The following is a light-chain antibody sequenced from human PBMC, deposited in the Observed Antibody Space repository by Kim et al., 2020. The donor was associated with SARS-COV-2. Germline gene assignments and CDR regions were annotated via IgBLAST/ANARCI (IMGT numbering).Light chain of an antibody. CDR3: TSYTRSDTWV. CDR1: NSDVGRYNY. J-gene: IGLJ3*02. Sequence: GQSLTVSCSGTNSDVGRYNYVSWYQQHPGKVPKLLIYEVNKRPSGASDRFSGSKSGNTASLTISGLQAEDEADYYCTSYTRSDTWVFGRGTQLTVL. CDR2: EVN. V-gene: IGLV2-14*01.